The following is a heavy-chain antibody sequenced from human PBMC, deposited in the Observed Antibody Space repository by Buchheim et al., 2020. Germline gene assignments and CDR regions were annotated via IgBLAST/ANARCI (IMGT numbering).Heavy chain of an antibody. D-gene: IGHD3-9*01. V-gene: IGHV4-39*07. CDR1: GGSISSSSYY. CDR3: AREGGLRYDILTGYYSRYYFDY. Sequence: QLQLQESGPGLVKPSETLSLTCTVSGGSISSSSYYWGWIRQPPGKGLEWIGSIYYSGRTYYNPSLKRRVTIPVDTSKNQFSLKLSSVIAADTAVYYCAREGGLRYDILTGYYSRYYFDYWGQGTL. J-gene: IGHJ4*02. CDR2: IYYSGRT.